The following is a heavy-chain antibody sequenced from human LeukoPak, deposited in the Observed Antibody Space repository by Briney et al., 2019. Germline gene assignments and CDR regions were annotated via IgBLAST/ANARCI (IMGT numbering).Heavy chain of an antibody. CDR3: ARYHVWGSYSVY. CDR2: INHSGST. CDR1: GGSISSYY. V-gene: IGHV4-34*01. D-gene: IGHD3-16*01. Sequence: KPSETLSLTCTVSGGSISSYYWSWIRQPPGKGLEWIGEINHSGSTNYNPSLKSRVTISVDTSKNQFSLKLSSVTAADTAVYYCARYHVWGSYSVYWGQGTLVTVSS. J-gene: IGHJ4*02.